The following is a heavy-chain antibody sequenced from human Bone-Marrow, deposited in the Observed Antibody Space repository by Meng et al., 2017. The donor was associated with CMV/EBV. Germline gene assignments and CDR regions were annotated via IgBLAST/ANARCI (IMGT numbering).Heavy chain of an antibody. CDR1: GGSISSGRYN. D-gene: IGHD3-10*01. CDR3: AREAMVRENWFDH. CDR2: NYTSGSN. J-gene: IGHJ5*02. V-gene: IGHV4-61*02. Sequence: GGSISSGRYNWIWIPQRAGKGLKWNSRNYTSGSNNQYPYIKIRVTISVDKSKNQFSLKLISVTAADTAVYYCAREAMVRENWFDHWGQGTLVTVSS.